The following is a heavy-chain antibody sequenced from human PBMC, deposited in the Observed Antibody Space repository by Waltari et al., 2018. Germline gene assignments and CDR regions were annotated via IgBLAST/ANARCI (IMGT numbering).Heavy chain of an antibody. CDR3: ARGRPLIAARVIFDY. D-gene: IGHD6-6*01. Sequence: QVQLQESGPGLVKPSQTLSLTCTVSGGSISSGSYYWSWIRQPAGKGLEWIGYIYTSGSTNYNPSLKSRVTISVDTSKNQFSLKLSSVTAADTAVYYCARGRPLIAARVIFDYWGQGTLVTVSS. V-gene: IGHV4-61*09. CDR1: GGSISSGSYY. CDR2: IYTSGST. J-gene: IGHJ4*02.